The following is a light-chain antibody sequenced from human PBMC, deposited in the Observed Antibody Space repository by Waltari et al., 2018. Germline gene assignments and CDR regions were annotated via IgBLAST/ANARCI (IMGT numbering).Light chain of an antibody. Sequence: IVMTQSPDPLAVPLGERAPTQCKSSQRVLYSSNNMKYLAWYPQKPGQPPKPLIYWASPQESGVPDRGSGGGSGADFTLTISSLQADDEAVYYCQKYYNPWGFGEGTKVEIK. CDR2: WAS. CDR3: QKYYNPWG. CDR1: QRVLYSSNNMKY. V-gene: IGKV4-1*01. J-gene: IGKJ1*01.